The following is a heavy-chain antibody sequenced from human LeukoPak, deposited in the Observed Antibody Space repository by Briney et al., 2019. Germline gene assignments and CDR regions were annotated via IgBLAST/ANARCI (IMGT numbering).Heavy chain of an antibody. V-gene: IGHV3-15*01. D-gene: IGHD3-10*01. CDR3: TTDRGPEAFDI. CDR2: IKSKTDGGTT. Sequence: GGSLRLSCAASGFTFSNAWMSWVRQAPGKGLEGVGRIKSKTDGGTTDYAAPVKGKFTISRDDSKNTLYLQMNSLKTEDTAVYYCTTDRGPEAFDIWGQGTTVTVSS. J-gene: IGHJ3*02. CDR1: GFTFSNAW.